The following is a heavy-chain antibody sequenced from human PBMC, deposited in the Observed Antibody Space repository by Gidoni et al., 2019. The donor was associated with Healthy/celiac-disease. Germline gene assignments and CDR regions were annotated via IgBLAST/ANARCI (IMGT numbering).Heavy chain of an antibody. Sequence: QLQLQESGPGLVKPSETLSLTCTDSGGSISSSSYYWGWIRQPPGKGLEWIGSIYYSGSTYYNPSLKSRVTISVDTSKNQFSLKLSSVTAADTAVYYCARTGGMVRGVIKLWGQGTLVTVSS. J-gene: IGHJ4*02. V-gene: IGHV4-39*01. D-gene: IGHD3-10*01. CDR1: GGSISSSSYY. CDR2: IYYSGST. CDR3: ARTGGMVRGVIKL.